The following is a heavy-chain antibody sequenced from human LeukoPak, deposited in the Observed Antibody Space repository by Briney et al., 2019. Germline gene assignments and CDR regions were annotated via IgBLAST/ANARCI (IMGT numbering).Heavy chain of an antibody. Sequence: GRSLRLSCAASGFTFSSYAIHWVRQAPGKGLEWVGRIKSKTDGGTTDYAAPVKGRFTISRDDSKNTLYLQMNSLKTEDTAVYYCTTDPTPEADPWGQGTLVTVSS. J-gene: IGHJ5*02. CDR3: TTDPTPEADP. CDR2: IKSKTDGGTT. CDR1: GFTFSSYA. V-gene: IGHV3-15*01.